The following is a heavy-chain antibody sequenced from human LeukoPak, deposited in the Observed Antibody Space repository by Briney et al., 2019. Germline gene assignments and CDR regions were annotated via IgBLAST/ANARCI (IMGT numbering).Heavy chain of an antibody. D-gene: IGHD3-22*01. Sequence: GGSLRLSCAASGFTFSSYVMSWVRQAPGKGLEWVSAISGGGGNTYYADSVKGRFTTSRDNSKNTLSLQMNSLRAEDTAVYYCAKPYYYDSSGKFYYYYYYGMDVWGQGTTVTVSS. CDR3: AKPYYYDSSGKFYYYYYYGMDV. J-gene: IGHJ6*02. CDR2: ISGGGGNT. CDR1: GFTFSSYV. V-gene: IGHV3-23*01.